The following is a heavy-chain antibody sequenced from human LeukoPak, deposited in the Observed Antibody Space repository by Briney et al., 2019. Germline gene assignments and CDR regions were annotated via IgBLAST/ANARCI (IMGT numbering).Heavy chain of an antibody. CDR2: IYYSGST. Sequence: PSETLSLTCTVSGGSMSSSIYYWGWIRQPPGRGLEWIGSIYYSGSTYYNPSLKSRVTISVDTSKNQFSLKLSSVTAADTAVYYCASDVSSGWTNFDYWGQGTLVTVSS. D-gene: IGHD6-19*01. J-gene: IGHJ4*02. V-gene: IGHV4-39*07. CDR3: ASDVSSGWTNFDY. CDR1: GGSMSSSIYY.